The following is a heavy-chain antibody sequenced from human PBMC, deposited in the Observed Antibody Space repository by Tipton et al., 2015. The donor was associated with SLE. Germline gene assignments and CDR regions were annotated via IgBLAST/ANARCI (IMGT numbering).Heavy chain of an antibody. D-gene: IGHD3-3*01. Sequence: TLSLTCTVSGGSISSYYWSWIRQPPGKGLEWIGYIYYSGSTNYNPSLKSRVTISVDISKNQFSLKLTSVTAADTAVYYCAKADQKTLDLHLDLWGRGTLVTVSS. CDR2: IYYSGST. CDR1: GGSISSYY. J-gene: IGHJ2*01. CDR3: AKADQKTLDLHLDL. V-gene: IGHV4-59*12.